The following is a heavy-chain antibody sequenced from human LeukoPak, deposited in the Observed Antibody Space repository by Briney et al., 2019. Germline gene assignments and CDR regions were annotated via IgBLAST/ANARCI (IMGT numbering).Heavy chain of an antibody. CDR1: GFTFSNYN. V-gene: IGHV3-21*01. CDR2: ISISSNYI. CDR3: ARDGGGGLDY. D-gene: IGHD2-15*01. Sequence: GGSLRLSCAASGFTFSNYNMYWVRQAPGKGLEWVSCISISSNYIYYPDSVKGRFTISRDNAKNSLYLQMNSLRAEDTAVYYCARDGGGGLDYWGQGTLVTVSS. J-gene: IGHJ4*02.